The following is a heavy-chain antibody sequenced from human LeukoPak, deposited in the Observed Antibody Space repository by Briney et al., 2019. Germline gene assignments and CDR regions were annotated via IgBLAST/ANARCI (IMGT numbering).Heavy chain of an antibody. J-gene: IGHJ6*02. CDR1: GYTFTGYY. Sequence: ASVKVSCKASGYTFTGYYMHWVRQAPGQGFEWMGWINPNSGDTNYAQKFQGRVTMTRDTSISTACMELSRLRSDDTAVYYCARQRPASHIVVVTAYGMDVWGQGTTVTVSS. V-gene: IGHV1-2*02. D-gene: IGHD2-21*02. CDR2: INPNSGDT. CDR3: ARQRPASHIVVVTAYGMDV.